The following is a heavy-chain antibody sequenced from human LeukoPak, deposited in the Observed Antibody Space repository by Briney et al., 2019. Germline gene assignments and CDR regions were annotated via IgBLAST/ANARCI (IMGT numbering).Heavy chain of an antibody. D-gene: IGHD5-18*01. CDR2: IRYDGSNK. Sequence: GGSLRLSCAASGFTFSSYGMHWVRQAPGKGLEWVAFIRYDGSNKYYADSVKGRFTISRDNSKNTLYLQMNSLRAEDTAVYYCAREMSYGSYPFDYWGQGTLVTVSS. CDR1: GFTFSSYG. J-gene: IGHJ4*02. V-gene: IGHV3-30*02. CDR3: AREMSYGSYPFDY.